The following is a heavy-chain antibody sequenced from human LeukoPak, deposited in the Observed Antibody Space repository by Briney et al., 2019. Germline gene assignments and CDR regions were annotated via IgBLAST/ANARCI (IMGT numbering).Heavy chain of an antibody. CDR2: IYYSGST. D-gene: IGHD1-26*01. V-gene: IGHV4-59*01. J-gene: IGHJ2*01. CDR3: ARRGANSGSYSHFDL. Sequence: PSETLSLTCTVSGGSISSYYWSWIRQPPGKGLEWIGHIYYSGSTNYNPSLKSRVTISVDTSKNQFSLKLSSVTAADTAVHSCARRGANSGSYSHFDLWGRGTLVTVSA. CDR1: GGSISSYY.